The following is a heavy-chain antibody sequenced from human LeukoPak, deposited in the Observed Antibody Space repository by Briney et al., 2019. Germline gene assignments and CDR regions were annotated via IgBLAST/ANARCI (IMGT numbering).Heavy chain of an antibody. CDR3: ARFLTHFPDPKGAFDI. CDR2: IYSGGST. V-gene: IGHV3-53*01. CDR1: GFTVSSNY. J-gene: IGHJ3*02. D-gene: IGHD3-3*02. Sequence: GGSLRLSCAASGFTVSSNYMSWVRQAPGKGLEWVSVIYSGGSTYYADSVKGRFTISRDNSKNTLYLQMNSLRAEDTAVYYCARFLTHFPDPKGAFDIWGQGTMVTVSS.